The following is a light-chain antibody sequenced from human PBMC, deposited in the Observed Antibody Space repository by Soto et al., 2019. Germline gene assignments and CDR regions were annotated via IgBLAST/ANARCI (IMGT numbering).Light chain of an antibody. CDR2: AAS. CDR1: QVITND. J-gene: IGKJ1*01. Sequence: IQMTQSPSSLSASVGDRLSITCRASQVITNDLGWYQQKPGKAPKRLIYAASTLQSGVPSRFSGSGSGTEFTLTISSLQPEDVATYYCLQLNAYPWTFGQRTQVESK. CDR3: LQLNAYPWT. V-gene: IGKV1-17*01.